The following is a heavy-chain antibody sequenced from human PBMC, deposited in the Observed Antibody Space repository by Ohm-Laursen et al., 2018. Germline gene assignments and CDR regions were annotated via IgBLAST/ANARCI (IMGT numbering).Heavy chain of an antibody. CDR2: ISYDGSNK. V-gene: IGHV3-30*18. CDR3: AKDRQLWSPSPYYFDY. CDR1: GITFSSYG. D-gene: IGHD5-18*01. Sequence: SSLRLSCAASGITFSSYGMHWVRQAPGKGLEWVAVISYDGSNKYYADSVKGRFTISRDNSKNTLYLQMNSLRAEDTAVYYCAKDRQLWSPSPYYFDYWGQGTLVTVSS. J-gene: IGHJ4*02.